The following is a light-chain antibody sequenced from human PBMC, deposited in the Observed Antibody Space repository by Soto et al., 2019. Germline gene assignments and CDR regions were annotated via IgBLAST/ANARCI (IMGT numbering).Light chain of an antibody. CDR2: GAS. CDR1: QRISRN. V-gene: IGKV3-20*01. J-gene: IGKJ1*01. CDR3: QQYGRSGT. Sequence: EIVMTQSPPTLSLSPGESAPLSFRASQRISRNLAWYQQQPGQAPRLLIYGASSRATGIPDRFSGSGSGTDFTLTISRLEPEDFAVYYCQQYGRSGTFGQGTKVDIK.